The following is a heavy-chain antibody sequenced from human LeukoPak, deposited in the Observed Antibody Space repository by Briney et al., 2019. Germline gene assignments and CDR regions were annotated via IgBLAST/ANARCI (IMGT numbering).Heavy chain of an antibody. Sequence: ASVKVSCKASGYTFTGYYMHWVRQAPGQGLEWMGWINPNSGGTNYAQKFQGRVTMTRDTSISTAYMELSRLRSDDTAVYYCARDVEYSSSAGGHYFDYWGQGTLVTVSS. D-gene: IGHD6-6*01. V-gene: IGHV1-2*02. CDR3: ARDVEYSSSAGGHYFDY. CDR2: INPNSGGT. J-gene: IGHJ4*02. CDR1: GYTFTGYY.